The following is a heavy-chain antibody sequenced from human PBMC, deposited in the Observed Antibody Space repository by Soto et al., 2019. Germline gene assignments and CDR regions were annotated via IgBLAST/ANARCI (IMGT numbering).Heavy chain of an antibody. V-gene: IGHV1-69*13. Sequence: GXSVEVSFKASGGTFISYAISWVRQAPGQGLEWMGGIIPIFGTANYAQNFQGRVTITADESTSTAYMELSSLRSEDTAVYYCARGVPSSGYYAPGGNWGQGTLVTVSS. CDR3: ARGVPSSGYYAPGGN. CDR1: GGTFISYA. CDR2: IIPIFGTA. D-gene: IGHD3-22*01. J-gene: IGHJ4*02.